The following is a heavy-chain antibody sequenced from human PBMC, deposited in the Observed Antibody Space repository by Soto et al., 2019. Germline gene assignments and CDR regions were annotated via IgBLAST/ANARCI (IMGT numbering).Heavy chain of an antibody. J-gene: IGHJ4*02. CDR1: GFTFRSYS. Sequence: GGSLRLSCVASGFTFRSYSMVWVRQAPGKGLEWVSYIFVTGGTIYYADSVKGRFTVSRDNAKNSLFLLMSSLRAEDTAVYYCARDKEWAFDYWGQGTQVTVSS. CDR3: ARDKEWAFDY. D-gene: IGHD2-8*01. V-gene: IGHV3-48*03. CDR2: IFVTGGTI.